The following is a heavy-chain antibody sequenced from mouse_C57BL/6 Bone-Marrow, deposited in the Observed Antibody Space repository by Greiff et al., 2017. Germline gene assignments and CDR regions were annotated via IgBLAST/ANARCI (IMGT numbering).Heavy chain of an antibody. CDR2: IDPENGDT. J-gene: IGHJ3*01. CDR1: GFNIKDDY. CDR3: TRSAY. V-gene: IGHV14-4*01. Sequence: EVKLMESGAELVRPGASVTLSCTASGFNIKDDYMHWVKQRPEQGLEWIGWIDPENGDTEYASKFQGKATITVATSSNTAYLPLSSLTSEDTAVYYCTRSAYWGQGTLVTVSA.